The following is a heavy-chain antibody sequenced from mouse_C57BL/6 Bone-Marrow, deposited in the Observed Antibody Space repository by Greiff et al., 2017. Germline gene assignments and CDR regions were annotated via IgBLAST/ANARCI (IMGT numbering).Heavy chain of an antibody. V-gene: IGHV1-55*01. CDR1: GYTFTSYW. J-gene: IGHJ2*01. CDR3: ARDGDYDGSSFDY. CDR2: IYPGSGST. D-gene: IGHD2-4*01. Sequence: QVQLQQPGAELVKPGASVKMSCKASGYTFTSYWITWVKQRPGQGLEWIGDIYPGSGSTNYNEKFKSKATLTVDTSSSTAYMQLSSLTSEDSAVYYCARDGDYDGSSFDYWGQGTTLTVSS.